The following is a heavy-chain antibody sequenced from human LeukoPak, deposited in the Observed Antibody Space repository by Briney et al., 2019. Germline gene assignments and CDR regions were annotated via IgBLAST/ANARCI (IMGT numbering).Heavy chain of an antibody. Sequence: PSETLSLTCAVYGGSFRGYYWSWIRQPPGKGLEWIGEINHSGSTNYNPSLKSRVTISVDTSKNQFSLKLSSVTAADTAVYYCARRRIAARPNYYYYMDVWGKGTTVTVSS. CDR1: GGSFRGYY. J-gene: IGHJ6*03. V-gene: IGHV4-34*01. CDR2: INHSGST. CDR3: ARRRIAARPNYYYYMDV. D-gene: IGHD6-6*01.